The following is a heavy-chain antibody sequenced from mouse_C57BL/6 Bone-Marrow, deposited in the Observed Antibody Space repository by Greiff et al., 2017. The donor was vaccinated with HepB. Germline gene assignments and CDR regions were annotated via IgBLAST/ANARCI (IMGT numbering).Heavy chain of an antibody. J-gene: IGHJ1*03. V-gene: IGHV1-19*01. CDR3: ARCGYRYFDV. CDR1: GYTFTDYY. Sequence: EVQLQQSGPVLVKPGASVKMSCKASGYTFTDYYMNWVKQSHGKSLEWIGVINPYNGGTSYNQKFKGKATLTVDKSSSTAYMELNSLTSEDSAVYYCARCGYRYFDVWGTGTTVTVSS. D-gene: IGHD1-1*02. CDR2: INPYNGGT.